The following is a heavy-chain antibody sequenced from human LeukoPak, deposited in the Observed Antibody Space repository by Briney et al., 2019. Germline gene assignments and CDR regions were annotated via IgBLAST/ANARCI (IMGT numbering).Heavy chain of an antibody. CDR1: GGSISFYY. D-gene: IGHD6-13*01. CDR3: ARVKMTAAGDAFDI. Sequence: SGTLSLTCTVSGGSISFYYWSWIRQPPGKRLEWIGYIYYSGSTNYNPSLKSRVTISIDTSKNQFSLKLSSVTAADTAIYYCARVKMTAAGDAFDIWGQGTMVTVSS. V-gene: IGHV4-59*01. CDR2: IYYSGST. J-gene: IGHJ3*02.